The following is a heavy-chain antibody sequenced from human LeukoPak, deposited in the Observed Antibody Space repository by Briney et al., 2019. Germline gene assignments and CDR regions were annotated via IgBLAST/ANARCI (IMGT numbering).Heavy chain of an antibody. V-gene: IGHV1-3*01. CDR1: GYTFTNYA. J-gene: IGHJ4*02. CDR3: ARDFLGGYDYEGY. CDR2: INAGYGNT. Sequence: ASVKVSCKTSGYTFTNYAIHWVRQAPGQRLEWMGWINAGYGNTKYSQKFQGRVTITRDTSASTAYMELSSLRSEDTAVYYCARDFLGGYDYEGYWGQGTLVTVSS. D-gene: IGHD5-12*01.